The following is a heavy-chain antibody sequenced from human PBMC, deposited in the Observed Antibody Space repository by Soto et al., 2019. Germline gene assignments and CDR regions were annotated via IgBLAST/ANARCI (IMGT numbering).Heavy chain of an antibody. J-gene: IGHJ4*02. Sequence: QVQLQESGPGLVTPSGTLSLTCAVSGGSISSNNWWSWVRQPPGKGLEWIGEIYHDGNTHYNPSLKRRVTISVDKSKNHFALILSALTAADTAVYYCAKLAGGGYWGQGTLVTVSS. D-gene: IGHD2-15*01. CDR2: IYHDGNT. CDR3: AKLAGGGY. V-gene: IGHV4-4*02. CDR1: GGSISSNNW.